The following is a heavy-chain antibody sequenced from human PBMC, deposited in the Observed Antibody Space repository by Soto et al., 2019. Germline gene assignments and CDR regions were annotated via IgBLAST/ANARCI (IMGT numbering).Heavy chain of an antibody. CDR3: AREAGTWHLPLNWFDP. J-gene: IGHJ5*02. D-gene: IGHD6-19*01. Sequence: QPGGPLRLSCASSVFTFSSYSMNWVRQAPGKGLEWVSYISSSSSTIYYADSVKGRFTISRDNAKNSLYLQMNSLRDEDTAVYYCAREAGTWHLPLNWFDPWGQGTLVTVSS. CDR2: ISSSSSTI. CDR1: VFTFSSYS. V-gene: IGHV3-48*02.